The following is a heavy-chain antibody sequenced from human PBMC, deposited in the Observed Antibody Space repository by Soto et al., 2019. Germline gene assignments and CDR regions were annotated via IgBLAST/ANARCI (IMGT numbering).Heavy chain of an antibody. Sequence: EVQLVESGGGLVQPGGSLRLSCAASGFTFSSYSMNWVRQAPGDGLAGVSYISNSGDTGYYEDSVKGRFTIPRDNAKNSHYLQMNSLRAEDAPVYYCARPRGYIYGYSDYWGRGTMVTVSS. D-gene: IGHD5-18*01. CDR2: ISNSGDTG. CDR1: GFTFSSYS. J-gene: IGHJ4*02. CDR3: ARPRGYIYGYSDY. V-gene: IGHV3-48*01.